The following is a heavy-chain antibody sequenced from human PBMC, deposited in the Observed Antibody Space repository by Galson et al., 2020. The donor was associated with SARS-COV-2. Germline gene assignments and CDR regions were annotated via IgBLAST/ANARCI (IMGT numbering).Heavy chain of an antibody. J-gene: IGHJ4*02. CDR3: ARGLYSGSYYNTLGY. D-gene: IGHD3-10*02. V-gene: IGHV3-74*01. CDR2: INSDGSST. CDR1: GFTFSSYW. Sequence: GESLKISCAASGFTFSSYWMHLVRQAPGKGLVWVSRINSDGSSTSYADSVKGRFTISRDNAKNTLYLQMNSLRAEDTAVYYCARGLYSGSYYNTLGYWGQGTLVTVSS.